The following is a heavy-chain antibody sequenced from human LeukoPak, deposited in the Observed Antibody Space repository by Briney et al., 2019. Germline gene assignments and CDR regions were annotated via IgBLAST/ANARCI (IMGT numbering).Heavy chain of an antibody. D-gene: IGHD3-10*01. V-gene: IGHV4-4*02. J-gene: IGHJ4*02. CDR2: IYHSGST. CDR3: ARDYYGSGSYLLDY. CDR1: GGSISSSNW. Sequence: SGTLSLTCAVSGGSISSSNWWSWVRQPPGKGLEWIGEIYHSGSTNYNPSLKSRVTISVDKSKNQFSLQLNSVTPEDTAVYYCARDYYGSGSYLLDYWGQGTLVTVSS.